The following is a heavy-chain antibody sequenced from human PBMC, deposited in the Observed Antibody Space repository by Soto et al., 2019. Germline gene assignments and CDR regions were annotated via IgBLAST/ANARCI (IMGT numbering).Heavy chain of an antibody. CDR1: GNTFSDHF. J-gene: IGHJ6*02. Sequence: QMQLVQSGAEVKKPGASVKVSCKVSGNTFSDHFLHWVRQAPGQGPEWMGWIKPSSGGTHLAQKFKGRVTFTSDASISTAYMELTSLTSDDAAVYCCAKYRQVLATVDVLAVWGQGTTVTVSS. CDR3: AKYRQVLATVDVLAV. V-gene: IGHV1-2*02. CDR2: IKPSSGGT. D-gene: IGHD3-16*01.